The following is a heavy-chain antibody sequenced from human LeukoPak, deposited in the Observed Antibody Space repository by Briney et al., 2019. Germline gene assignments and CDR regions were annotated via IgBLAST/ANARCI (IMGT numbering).Heavy chain of an antibody. V-gene: IGHV1-18*04. J-gene: IGHJ4*02. CDR2: ISAYNGNT. Sequence: GASVKVSCKASGYTFTGYYMHWVRQAPGQGVEWMGWISAYNGNTNYAQKLQGRVTMTTDTSTSTAYMELRSLRSDDTAVYYCARLSGGIAVARNLDYWGQGTLVTVSS. CDR1: GYTFTGYY. D-gene: IGHD6-19*01. CDR3: ARLSGGIAVARNLDY.